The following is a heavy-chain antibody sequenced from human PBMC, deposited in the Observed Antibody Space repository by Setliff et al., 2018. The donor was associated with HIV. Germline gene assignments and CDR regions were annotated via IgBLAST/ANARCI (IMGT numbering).Heavy chain of an antibody. J-gene: IGHJ6*02. CDR2: IYTSGST. V-gene: IGHV4-61*02. CDR1: GGSISSSSYY. CDR3: AREDHCYYGMDV. Sequence: SETLSLTCTVSGGSISSSSYYWGWIRQPAGKGLEWIGRIYTSGSTNYNPSLKSRVTISVDTSKNQFSLKLSSVTAADTAVYYCAREDHCYYGMDVWGQGTTVTVSS.